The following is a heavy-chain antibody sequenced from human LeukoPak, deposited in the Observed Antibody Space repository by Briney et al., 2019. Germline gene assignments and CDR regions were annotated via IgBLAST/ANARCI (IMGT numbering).Heavy chain of an antibody. CDR1: GFSLSTSGVG. J-gene: IGHJ5*02. D-gene: IGHD2-2*01. CDR2: IYWDDDK. CDR3: ARDIVVVPAAMEDWFDP. Sequence: SGPTLVNPTQTLTLTCTFSGFSLSTSGVGVGWIRQPPGKALEWLAIIYWDDDKRHSPSLKSRLTITKDTSKNQVVLTMTNMDPVDTATYYCARDIVVVPAAMEDWFDPWGQGTLVTDSS. V-gene: IGHV2-5*02.